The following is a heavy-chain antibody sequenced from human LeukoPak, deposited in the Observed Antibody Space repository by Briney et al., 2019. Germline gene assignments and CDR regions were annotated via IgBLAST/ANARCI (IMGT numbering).Heavy chain of an antibody. CDR3: ARRHYYDSSGYYYGGGNWFDP. V-gene: IGHV4-39*01. Sequence: SETLSLTCTVSGGSISSSSYYWGWIRQPPGKGLEWIGSIYYSGSTYYNPSLKSRVTISVDTSKNQFSLKLSSVTAADTAVYYCARRHYYDSSGYYYGGGNWFDPWGQGTLVTVSS. CDR2: IYYSGST. D-gene: IGHD3-22*01. J-gene: IGHJ5*02. CDR1: GGSISSSSYY.